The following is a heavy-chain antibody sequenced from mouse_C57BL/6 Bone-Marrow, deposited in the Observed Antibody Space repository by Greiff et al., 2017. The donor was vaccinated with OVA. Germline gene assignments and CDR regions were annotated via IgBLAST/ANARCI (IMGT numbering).Heavy chain of an antibody. CDR3: ARDDGSSPHWYFDV. CDR1: GYAFSSSW. Sequence: QVQLQQSGPELVKPGASVKISCKASGYAFSSSWMNWVKQRPGKGLEWIGRIYPGDGDTNYNGKFKGKATLTADKSSSTAYMQLSSLTSEDSAVYFCARDDGSSPHWYFDVWGTGTTVTVSS. CDR2: IYPGDGDT. J-gene: IGHJ1*03. V-gene: IGHV1-82*01. D-gene: IGHD1-1*01.